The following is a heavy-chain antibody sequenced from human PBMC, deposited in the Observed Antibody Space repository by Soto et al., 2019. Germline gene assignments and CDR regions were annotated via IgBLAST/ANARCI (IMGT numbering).Heavy chain of an antibody. CDR1: GFSFSDFA. Sequence: GGSLRLSCAASGFSFSDFAMSWVRQAPGTGLEWVSSISGSGDKTYYLDSVKGRFTISRDNSKNTLYLHMNSLGAEDTAVYFCAKDYASTWYWYFDPWGQGTLVTVSS. D-gene: IGHD6-13*01. CDR2: ISGSGDKT. J-gene: IGHJ5*02. V-gene: IGHV3-23*01. CDR3: AKDYASTWYWYFDP.